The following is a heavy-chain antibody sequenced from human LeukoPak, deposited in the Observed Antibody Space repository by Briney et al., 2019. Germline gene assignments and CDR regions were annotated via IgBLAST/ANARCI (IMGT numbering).Heavy chain of an antibody. CDR2: INHSGST. D-gene: IGHD5-18*01. CDR1: GGSFSGYY. CDR3: ASGYSYGTFDY. J-gene: IGHJ4*02. Sequence: SETLSLTCAVYGGSFSGYYWSWIRQPPGKGLDWIGEINHSGSTNYNPSLKSRVTISVDTSKNQFSLKLSSVTAADTAVYYCASGYSYGTFDYWGQGTLVTVSS. V-gene: IGHV4-34*01.